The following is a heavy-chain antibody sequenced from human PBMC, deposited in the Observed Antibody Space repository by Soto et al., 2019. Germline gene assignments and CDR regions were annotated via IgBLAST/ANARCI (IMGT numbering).Heavy chain of an antibody. V-gene: IGHV1-2*02. D-gene: IGHD2-15*01. Sequence: GASVKVSCKASGYTFTGYYMHWVRQAPGQGLEWMGWINPNSGGTNYAQEFQGRVTMTRDTSISTAYMELSRLRSDDTAVYYCARDAIRRYCSGGSCYSWGANNWFDPWGQGTLVTVSS. CDR2: INPNSGGT. CDR3: ARDAIRRYCSGGSCYSWGANNWFDP. CDR1: GYTFTGYY. J-gene: IGHJ5*02.